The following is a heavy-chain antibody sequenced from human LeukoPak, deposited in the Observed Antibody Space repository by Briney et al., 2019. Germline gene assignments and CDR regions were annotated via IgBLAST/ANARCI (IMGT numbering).Heavy chain of an antibody. J-gene: IGHJ6*02. CDR1: GFTFSSYA. V-gene: IGHV3-23*01. D-gene: IGHD3-3*01. CDR3: ARDRQVRFPATKTYYYYYGMDV. Sequence: GGSLRLSCAASGFTFSSYAMSWVRQAPGKGLEWVSSISGSGGFTYYADSVKGRFTISRDNSKNTLYLQMNSLRAEDTAVYYCARDRQVRFPATKTYYYYYGMDVWGQGTTVTVSS. CDR2: ISGSGGFT.